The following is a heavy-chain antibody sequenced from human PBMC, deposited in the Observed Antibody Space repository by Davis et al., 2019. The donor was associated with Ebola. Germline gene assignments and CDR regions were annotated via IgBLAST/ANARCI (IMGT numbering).Heavy chain of an antibody. V-gene: IGHV3-33*06. J-gene: IGHJ5*02. Sequence: RGSLRLSCAASGFTFSSYWMSWVRQAPGKGLEWVAVIWYDGSNTYYADSVKGRFTISRDNSRNTLYLQMNSLRVEDTAVYYCAKDRIISARPGSWFDPWGQGTRVTVSS. CDR3: AKDRIISARPGSWFDP. D-gene: IGHD6-6*01. CDR2: IWYDGSNT. CDR1: GFTFSSYW.